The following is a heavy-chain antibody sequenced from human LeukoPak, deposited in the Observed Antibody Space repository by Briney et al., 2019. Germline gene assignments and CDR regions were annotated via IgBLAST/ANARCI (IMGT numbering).Heavy chain of an antibody. V-gene: IGHV1-46*01. CDR3: ARDRGSSSPESIYYFDY. CDR2: INPSGGST. J-gene: IGHJ4*02. CDR1: GYTSTSYY. Sequence: ASVKVSCKASGYTSTSYYMHWVRQAPGQGLEWMGIINPSGGSTSYAQKFQGRVTMTRDTSTSTVYMELSSLRSEDTAVYYCARDRGSSSPESIYYFDYWGQGTLVTVSS. D-gene: IGHD6-6*01.